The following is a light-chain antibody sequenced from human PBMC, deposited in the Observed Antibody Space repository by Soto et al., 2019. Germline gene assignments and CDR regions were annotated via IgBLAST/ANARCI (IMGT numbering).Light chain of an antibody. CDR2: AAS. CDR3: QQSNSAPLT. V-gene: IGKV1-39*01. CDR1: QSISSH. Sequence: DVQMTQSPSSLFASVGDRVTITCRASQSISSHLNWYQQKVGQTPRLLIYAASTLQSEVPPRFSGSGSVTEFTLTISGLQREDFATYYCQQSNSAPLTFGGGPKIQI. J-gene: IGKJ4*01.